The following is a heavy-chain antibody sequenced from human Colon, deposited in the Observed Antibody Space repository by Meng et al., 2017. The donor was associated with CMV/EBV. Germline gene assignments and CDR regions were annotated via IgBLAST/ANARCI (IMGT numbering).Heavy chain of an antibody. CDR2: IYYRGNT. J-gene: IGHJ4*02. Sequence: GSISSSNYSWGWIRQPPGKGLEWIGNIYYRGNTYYNPSLKSRVTISVDTSKNQFSLKLSSVTAADTAMYYCARAVGITMVRGGPFDYWGQGTLVTVSS. CDR3: ARAVGITMVRGGPFDY. V-gene: IGHV4-39*07. CDR1: GSISSSNYS. D-gene: IGHD3-10*01.